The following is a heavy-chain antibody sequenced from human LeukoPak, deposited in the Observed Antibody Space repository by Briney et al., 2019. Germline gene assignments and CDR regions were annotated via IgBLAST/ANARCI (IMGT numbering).Heavy chain of an antibody. CDR1: GFTFRTYW. CDR2: IKPDGSEK. CDR3: ARAVNY. J-gene: IGHJ4*02. Sequence: GGSLRLSCATSGFTFRTYWTNWVRQVPGKGLEWVANIKPDGSEKYYVDSVKGRFTISRDNAKNSLYLQMNSLRAEDTAIYYCARAVNYWGQGTLVTVSS. V-gene: IGHV3-7*01.